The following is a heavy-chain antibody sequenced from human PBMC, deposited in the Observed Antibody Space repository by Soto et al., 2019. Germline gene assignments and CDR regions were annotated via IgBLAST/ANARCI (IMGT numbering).Heavy chain of an antibody. Sequence: SETLSLTCTVSGGSISSYYWSWIRQPPGKGLEWIGYIYYSGSTNYNPSLKSRVTISVDTSKNQFSLKLSSVTAADTAVYYCARLNFNDYSNYEEEGNWFDPWGQGTLVTVSS. D-gene: IGHD4-4*01. CDR2: IYYSGST. CDR1: GGSISSYY. J-gene: IGHJ5*02. CDR3: ARLNFNDYSNYEEEGNWFDP. V-gene: IGHV4-59*08.